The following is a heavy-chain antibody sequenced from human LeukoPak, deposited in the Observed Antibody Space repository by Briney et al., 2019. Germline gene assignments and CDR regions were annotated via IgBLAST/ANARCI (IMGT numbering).Heavy chain of an antibody. CDR2: IYYSGST. CDR1: GGSISSYY. V-gene: IGHV4-59*01. Sequence: SETLSLTCTVSGGSISSYYWSWIRQPPGKGLEWIGYIYYSGSTNYNPSLKSRVTISVDTSKNQFSLKLSSVTAADTAVYYCARLAVRDGYNFDYWGQGTLVTVSS. D-gene: IGHD5-24*01. CDR3: ARLAVRDGYNFDY. J-gene: IGHJ4*02.